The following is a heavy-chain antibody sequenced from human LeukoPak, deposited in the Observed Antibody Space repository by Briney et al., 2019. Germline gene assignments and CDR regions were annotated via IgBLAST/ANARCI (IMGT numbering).Heavy chain of an antibody. Sequence: GGSLRLSCAASGFTLTNFGMDWVRQAPGKGLEWVSSVSASSSYIYYADSVKGRFTISRDNAQNSLYLQMNSLRAEDTAVYYCARNIEMATITPGYWGQGTLVTVSS. V-gene: IGHV3-21*01. J-gene: IGHJ4*02. CDR2: VSASSSYI. CDR1: GFTLTNFG. D-gene: IGHD5-24*01. CDR3: ARNIEMATITPGY.